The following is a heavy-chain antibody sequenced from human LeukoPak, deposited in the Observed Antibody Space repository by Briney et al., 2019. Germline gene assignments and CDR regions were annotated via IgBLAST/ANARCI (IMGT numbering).Heavy chain of an antibody. V-gene: IGHV3-21*01. Sequence: PGGFLRLSCAASGFTFSSYSMNWVRQAPGKGLEWVSSISSSSSYIYYADSVKGRFTISRDNAKNSLYLQMNSLRAEDTAVYYCARDVDSSGYYSIIDYWGQGTLVTVSS. CDR2: ISSSSSYI. CDR1: GFTFSSYS. D-gene: IGHD3-22*01. CDR3: ARDVDSSGYYSIIDY. J-gene: IGHJ4*02.